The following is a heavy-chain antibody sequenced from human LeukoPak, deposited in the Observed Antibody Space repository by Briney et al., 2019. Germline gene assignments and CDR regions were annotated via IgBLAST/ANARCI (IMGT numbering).Heavy chain of an antibody. CDR3: ARTHSNYMIDY. V-gene: IGHV5-51*01. J-gene: IGHJ4*02. Sequence: GESLKISCKGSGYSFTNYWIGWVRQMPGKGLEWMGIIYPGESDTKYSPSFQGQVSISADKSISTAYLQWGSLKASDTAMYYCARTHSNYMIDYWGQGTLVTVSS. CDR1: GYSFTNYW. D-gene: IGHD4-11*01. CDR2: IYPGESDT.